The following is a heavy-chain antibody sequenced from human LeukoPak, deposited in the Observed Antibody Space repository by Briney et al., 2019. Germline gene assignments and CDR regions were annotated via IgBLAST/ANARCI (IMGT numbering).Heavy chain of an antibody. D-gene: IGHD3-3*01. V-gene: IGHV1-69*13. J-gene: IGHJ6*02. CDR3: ARDNFWSGEKYYYYGMDV. CDR1: GGTFSSYA. CDR2: IIPIFGTA. Sequence: SVNVSCKASGGTFSSYAISWVRQAPGQGLEWMGGIIPIFGTANYAQKFQGRVTITADESTSTAYMELSSLRSEDTAVYYCARDNFWSGEKYYYYGMDVWGQGTTVTVSS.